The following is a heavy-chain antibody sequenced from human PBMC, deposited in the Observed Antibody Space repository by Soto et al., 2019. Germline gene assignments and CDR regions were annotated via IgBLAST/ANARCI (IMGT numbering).Heavy chain of an antibody. D-gene: IGHD3-16*02. V-gene: IGHV4-4*02. J-gene: IGHJ2*01. Sequence: QVQLQESGPGLVKPSGTLSLTCAVSSGSISSSNWRSWVRQPPGKGLEWIGAIYHSGSTNYNPSLQSRVTISVDKSKNQFSLNLSSVTASDTAVYYCARDPGARPSGIWGIYRSNWYFDLWGRGTLVTVSS. CDR3: ARDPGARPSGIWGIYRSNWYFDL. CDR2: IYHSGST. CDR1: SGSISSSNW.